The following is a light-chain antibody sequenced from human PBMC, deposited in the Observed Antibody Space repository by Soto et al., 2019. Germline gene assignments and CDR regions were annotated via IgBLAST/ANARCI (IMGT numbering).Light chain of an antibody. V-gene: IGKV3D-20*01. CDR1: QSVSSSY. J-gene: IGKJ2*01. CDR3: RQYCRSPYT. CDR2: DAS. Sequence: EIVLTQSPATLSLSPGERATLSCGASQSVSSSYLAWYQQKPGLATSLLMYDASSRATGIPDRFSGSGSGTDFTLTISRLEPEDFAVDYCRQYCRSPYTFGQGTKVDIK.